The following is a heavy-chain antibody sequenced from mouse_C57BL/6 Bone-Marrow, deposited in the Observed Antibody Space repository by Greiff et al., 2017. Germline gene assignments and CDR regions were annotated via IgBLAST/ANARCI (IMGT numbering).Heavy chain of an antibody. Sequence: VKLMESGAELVRPGASVKLSCKASGYTFTSYGISWVQQRTGQGLEWIGEIYPRSGNTYYNEKVKGKATLTADKSSSTAYMELRSLTAEDSAVYFCARSTGSWFAYWGQGTLVTVSA. CDR2: IYPRSGNT. V-gene: IGHV1-81*01. J-gene: IGHJ3*01. CDR3: ARSTGSWFAY. CDR1: GYTFTSYG.